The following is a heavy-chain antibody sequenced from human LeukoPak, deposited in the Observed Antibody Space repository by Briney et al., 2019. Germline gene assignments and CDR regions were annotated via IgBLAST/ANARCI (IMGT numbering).Heavy chain of an antibody. CDR1: EFTFSTYG. D-gene: IGHD3-10*01. J-gene: IGHJ4*02. Sequence: GGSLRLSCAASEFTFSTYGMHWVRQAPGKGLEWVAYIHFDGSNRHYIDSVKGRFTISRDNSENTLYLQMNSLRPEDTAVYYCAKDRGDFPHYFDYWGQGTLVTVSP. V-gene: IGHV3-30*02. CDR3: AKDRGDFPHYFDY. CDR2: IHFDGSNR.